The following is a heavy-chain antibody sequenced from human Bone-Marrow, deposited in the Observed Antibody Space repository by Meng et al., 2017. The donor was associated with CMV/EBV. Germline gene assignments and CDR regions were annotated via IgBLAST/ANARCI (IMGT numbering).Heavy chain of an antibody. D-gene: IGHD3-10*01. Sequence: WDRVRQPPWRGLELLEQPYSRSKWYNDYAVSVKSRMTINPDPSKNQFSLQLNSVTSEDTAVYYCARGFRGGYYGSGSYWARPFDYWGQGTLVTVSS. V-gene: IGHV6-1*01. CDR3: ARGFRGGYYGSGSYWARPFDY. J-gene: IGHJ4*02. CDR2: PYSRSKWYN.